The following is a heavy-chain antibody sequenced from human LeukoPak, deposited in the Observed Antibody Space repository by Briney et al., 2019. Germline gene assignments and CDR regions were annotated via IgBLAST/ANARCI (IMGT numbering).Heavy chain of an antibody. D-gene: IGHD3-10*01. CDR3: ASQLWFGEGYDAFDI. CDR2: INPSGGST. Sequence: AAVKVSCKASGYTFTSYYMHWVRQALGQGLEWRGIINPSGGSTSYAQKFQGRVTMTRDKSTSTVYMELSSLGSEDTAVYYSASQLWFGEGYDAFDIWGQGTMVTVSS. CDR1: GYTFTSYY. J-gene: IGHJ3*02. V-gene: IGHV1-46*01.